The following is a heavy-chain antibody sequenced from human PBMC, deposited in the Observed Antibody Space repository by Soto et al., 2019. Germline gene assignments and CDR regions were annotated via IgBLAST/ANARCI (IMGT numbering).Heavy chain of an antibody. Sequence: SETLSLTCTVSGGSISSGGYYWSWIRQHPGKGLEWIGYIYYSGSTYYNPSLKSRVTISVDTSKNQFSLKLSSVTAADTAVYYCARLITMMAPYFDYWGQGTLVTVSS. CDR2: IYYSGST. CDR1: GGSISSGGYY. CDR3: ARLITMMAPYFDY. V-gene: IGHV4-31*03. J-gene: IGHJ4*02. D-gene: IGHD3-22*01.